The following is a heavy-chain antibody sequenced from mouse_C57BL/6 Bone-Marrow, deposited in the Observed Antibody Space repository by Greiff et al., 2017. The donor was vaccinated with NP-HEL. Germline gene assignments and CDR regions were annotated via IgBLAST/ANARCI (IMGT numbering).Heavy chain of an antibody. V-gene: IGHV1-81*01. Sequence: QVQLQQSGAELARPGASVKLSCKASGYTFTSYGISWVKQRTGQGLEWIGEIYPRSGNTYYNEKFKGKATLTADKSSSTAYMELRSLTSEDSAVYFCARCAAGYGAGFAYWGQGTLVTVSA. J-gene: IGHJ3*01. D-gene: IGHD3-2*02. CDR1: GYTFTSYG. CDR3: ARCAAGYGAGFAY. CDR2: IYPRSGNT.